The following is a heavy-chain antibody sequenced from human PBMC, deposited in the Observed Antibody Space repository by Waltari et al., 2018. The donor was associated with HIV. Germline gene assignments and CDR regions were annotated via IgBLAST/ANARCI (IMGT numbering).Heavy chain of an antibody. Sequence: QVQLVESGGGVVQPGRSLRLSCAASGFTFSNYAMHWVGQAPGKGLEWVALISYDGTNKKDADSVNGRFTISRDNSKNTLYLQMNSLRAEDTAVYYCASSRDGYSPCDYWGKGTLVTVSS. J-gene: IGHJ4*02. D-gene: IGHD4-4*01. V-gene: IGHV3-30*04. CDR2: ISYDGTNK. CDR1: GFTFSNYA. CDR3: ASSRDGYSPCDY.